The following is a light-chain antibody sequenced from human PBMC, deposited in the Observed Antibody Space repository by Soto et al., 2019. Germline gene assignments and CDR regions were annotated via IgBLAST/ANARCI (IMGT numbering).Light chain of an antibody. Sequence: EIVMTQSPDTLSLSPGERATLSCRASQSVNSNLAWYQQKPGQAPRLLIYGASTRANGISARFSGSGSGTEFTLSISSLQSEDFAVYSCQQDAELFTFGQGTKLEI. J-gene: IGKJ2*01. V-gene: IGKV3-15*01. CDR3: QQDAELFT. CDR1: QSVNSN. CDR2: GAS.